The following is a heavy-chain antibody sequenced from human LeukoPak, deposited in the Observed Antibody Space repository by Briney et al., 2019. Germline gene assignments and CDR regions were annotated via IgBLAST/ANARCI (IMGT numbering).Heavy chain of an antibody. V-gene: IGHV3-21*01. J-gene: IGHJ3*02. D-gene: IGHD2-2*02. CDR1: GFTFSSYS. CDR2: ISSSSSYI. Sequence: GGSLRLSSAASGFTFSSYSMNWVRQAPGKGLEWVSSISSSSSYIYYADSVKGRFTISRDNAKNSLYLQMNSLRAEDTAVYYCARDWMYCSSTSCYNDAFDIWGQGTMVTVSS. CDR3: ARDWMYCSSTSCYNDAFDI.